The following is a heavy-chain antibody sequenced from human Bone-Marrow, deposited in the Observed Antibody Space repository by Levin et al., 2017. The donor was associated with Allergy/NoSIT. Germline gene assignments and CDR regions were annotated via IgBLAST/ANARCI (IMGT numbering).Heavy chain of an antibody. CDR3: ARDENILTDYFYGMDV. Sequence: SETLSLTCTVSGASISSYYWSWIRQPPGKGLEWIGFIYYSGSTNYNPSLKSRVTISVDTSKNQFSLRLSSVTAADTAVYYCARDENILTDYFYGMDVWGQGTTVTVSS. J-gene: IGHJ6*02. D-gene: IGHD3-9*01. CDR2: IYYSGST. CDR1: GASISSYY. V-gene: IGHV4-59*01.